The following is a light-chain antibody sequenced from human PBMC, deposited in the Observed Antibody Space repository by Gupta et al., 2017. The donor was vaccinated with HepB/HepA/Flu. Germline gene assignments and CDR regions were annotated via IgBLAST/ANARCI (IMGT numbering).Light chain of an antibody. CDR2: GAS. J-gene: IGKJ1*01. V-gene: IGKV3-15*01. CDR1: QSVTVN. Sequence: EIVMTQSPATLSVYPGERATLSCRASQSVTVNVAWLQRKPGQAPRLLIQGASTRAIDIPARFSGSGSGTEFTLTSSSLQSEDSAVYFCQQYDNWLKTVGQGTKVEVK. CDR3: QQYDNWLKT.